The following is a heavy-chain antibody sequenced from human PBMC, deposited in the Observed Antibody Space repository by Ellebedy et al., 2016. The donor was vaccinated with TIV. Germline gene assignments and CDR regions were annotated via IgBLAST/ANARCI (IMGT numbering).Heavy chain of an antibody. CDR2: IYGGGNT. Sequence: PGGSLRLSCAASGFTVSSNYMSWVRRAPGQGLGWVSVIYGGGNTDYAEHVEGRFTISRDNSKNTVYPQMNSLRAEDTAVYYCARARGWYGSDGMDVWGEGTTVTVSS. CDR1: GFTVSSNY. J-gene: IGHJ6*04. V-gene: IGHV3-53*01. CDR3: ARARGWYGSDGMDV. D-gene: IGHD6-19*01.